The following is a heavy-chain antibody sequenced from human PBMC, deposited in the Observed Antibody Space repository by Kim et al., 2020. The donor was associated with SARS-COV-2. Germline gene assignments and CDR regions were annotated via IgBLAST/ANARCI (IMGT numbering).Heavy chain of an antibody. J-gene: IGHJ3*02. D-gene: IGHD2-15*01. CDR3: ARGGRVVAATDAFDI. V-gene: IGHV1-2*02. Sequence: QKFQGRVTMTRDTSISTASMELRRLRSDDTAVYYCARGGRVVAATDAFDIWGQGTMVTVSS.